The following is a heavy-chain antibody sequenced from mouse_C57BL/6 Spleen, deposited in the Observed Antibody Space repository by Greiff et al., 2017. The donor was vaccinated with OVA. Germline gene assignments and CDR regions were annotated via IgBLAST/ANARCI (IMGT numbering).Heavy chain of an antibody. CDR3: ATGGYYGSFYFDY. CDR2: IHPSDSDT. J-gene: IGHJ2*01. D-gene: IGHD1-1*01. V-gene: IGHV1-74*01. Sequence: VQLQQPGAELVKPGASVKVSCKASGYTFTSYWMHWVKQWPGQGLEWIGRIHPSDSDTNYNQKFKGKATLTVDKSSSTAYMQLSSLTSEDSAVYYGATGGYYGSFYFDYWGQGTTLTVSS. CDR1: GYTFTSYW.